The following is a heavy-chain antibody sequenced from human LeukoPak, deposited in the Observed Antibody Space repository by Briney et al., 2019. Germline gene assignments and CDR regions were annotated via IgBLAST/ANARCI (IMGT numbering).Heavy chain of an antibody. CDR2: INPSGGST. Sequence: ASVKVSCKASGYTFTSYDINWVRQAPGQGLEWMGIINPSGGSTSYAQKFQGRVTMTRDMSTSTVYMELSSLRSEDTAVYYCARDPHSSGWYATIDYWGQGTLVTVSS. D-gene: IGHD6-19*01. CDR1: GYTFTSYD. CDR3: ARDPHSSGWYATIDY. V-gene: IGHV1-46*01. J-gene: IGHJ4*02.